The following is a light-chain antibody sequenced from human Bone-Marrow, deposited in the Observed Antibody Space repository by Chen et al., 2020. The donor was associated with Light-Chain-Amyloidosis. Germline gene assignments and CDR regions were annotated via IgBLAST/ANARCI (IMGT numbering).Light chain of an antibody. CDR1: SSDVGGYNF. Sequence: QSALTQPASVSGSPGQSITISCTGTSSDVGGYNFVSWYQQHPGKAPKLMIYDVSNRPSGVSNRFSGSKSGNTASLTISVLQAEDDADYYCSSYTSSSTLVFGGGTKLTVL. CDR2: DVS. V-gene: IGLV2-14*01. J-gene: IGLJ2*01. CDR3: SSYTSSSTLV.